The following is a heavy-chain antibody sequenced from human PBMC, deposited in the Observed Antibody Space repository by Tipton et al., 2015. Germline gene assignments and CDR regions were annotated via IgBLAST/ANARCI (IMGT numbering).Heavy chain of an antibody. CDR3: ARVYDYGDSPPGPLGY. J-gene: IGHJ4*02. CDR2: INHSGST. Sequence: TLSLTCAVYGGSFSGYFWSWIRQPPGKGLEWIGEINHSGSTNYNPSLKSRVTISVDTSKNQFSLLLPSVTAADTAVYYCARVYDYGDSPPGPLGYWGQGTRVTVSS. CDR1: GGSFSGYF. D-gene: IGHD4-17*01. V-gene: IGHV4-34*01.